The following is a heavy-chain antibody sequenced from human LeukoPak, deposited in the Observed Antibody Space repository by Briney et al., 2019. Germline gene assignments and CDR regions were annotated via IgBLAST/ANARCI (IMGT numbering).Heavy chain of an antibody. V-gene: IGHV4-34*01. CDR3: ARGGWELPEAYFDS. D-gene: IGHD1-26*01. Sequence: ETLSLTSAVYGGSFNNYYWSWIRQPPGKGLEWIGEINHSGSSNYNPSLKSRVTVSVDSSKNQFSLKLTSVTAADTAVYYCARGGWELPEAYFDSWGQGTPVTVSS. CDR1: GGSFNNYY. J-gene: IGHJ4*02. CDR2: INHSGSS.